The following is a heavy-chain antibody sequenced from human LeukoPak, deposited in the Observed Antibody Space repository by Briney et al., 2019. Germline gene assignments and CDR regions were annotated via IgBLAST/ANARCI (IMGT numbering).Heavy chain of an antibody. CDR2: IYTSGST. Sequence: SQTLSLTCTVSGGSISRGSYYWNWIRQPAGKGLEWIGGIYTSGSTSYNPSLKSRLTISVDTSKNQFSLKLSSVTAADTAVYYCARGIWEQLVFYFDYWGQGTLVTVSS. CDR3: ARGIWEQLVFYFDY. D-gene: IGHD6-13*01. V-gene: IGHV4-61*02. J-gene: IGHJ4*02. CDR1: GGSISRGSYY.